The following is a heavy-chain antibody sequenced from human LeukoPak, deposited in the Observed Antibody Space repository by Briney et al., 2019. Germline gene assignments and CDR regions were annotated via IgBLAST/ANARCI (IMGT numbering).Heavy chain of an antibody. D-gene: IGHD6-6*01. V-gene: IGHV1-18*01. Sequence: ASVKVSCKASGYTFTSYGISWVRQAPGQGLEWMGWISAYNGNTNYAQKLQGRVTMTTDTSTSTAYMELRSLRSDDTAVYYCARDLRKRTSTARMGYWGQGTLVTVSS. CDR1: GYTFTSYG. CDR3: ARDLRKRTSTARMGY. J-gene: IGHJ4*02. CDR2: ISAYNGNT.